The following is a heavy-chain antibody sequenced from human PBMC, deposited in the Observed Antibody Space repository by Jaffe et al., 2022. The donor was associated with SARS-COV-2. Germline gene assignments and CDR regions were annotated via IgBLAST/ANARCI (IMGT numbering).Heavy chain of an antibody. J-gene: IGHJ3*02. CDR1: GFTVSSNY. V-gene: IGHV3-53*01. CDR2: IYSGGST. D-gene: IGHD1-20*01. Sequence: EVQLVESGGGLIQPGGSLRLSCAASGFTVSSNYMSWVRQAPGKGLEWVSVIYSGGSTYYADSVKGRFTISRDNSKNTLYLQMNSLRAEDTAVYYCAARDLYNWDPLDAFDIWGQGTMVTVSS. CDR3: AARDLYNWDPLDAFDI.